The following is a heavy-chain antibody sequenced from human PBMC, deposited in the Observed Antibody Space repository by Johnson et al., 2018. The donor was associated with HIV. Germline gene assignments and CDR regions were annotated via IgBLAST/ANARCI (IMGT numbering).Heavy chain of an antibody. J-gene: IGHJ3*02. D-gene: IGHD2-21*01. V-gene: IGHV3-74*01. CDR2: ISGSGGST. CDR3: ARVGYSLDAFDI. Sequence: VQLVESGGGLVQPGGSLRLSCAASGFTFSSYWMHWVRQAPGKGLEWVSAISGSGGSTYYADSVKARFTISRDNSKNTLYLQMNSLRSEDTAVYYCARVGYSLDAFDIWGQGTMVTVSS. CDR1: GFTFSSYW.